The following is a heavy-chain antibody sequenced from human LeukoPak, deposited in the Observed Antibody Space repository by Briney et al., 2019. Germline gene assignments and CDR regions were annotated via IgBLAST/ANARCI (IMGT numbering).Heavy chain of an antibody. CDR1: GYTFTSYG. J-gene: IGHJ4*02. V-gene: IGHV1-46*01. CDR3: ARGGYYYDSSGYYAAFDY. D-gene: IGHD3-22*01. Sequence: ASVKVSCKASGYTFTSYGISWVRQAPGQGLEWMGIINPSGGSTSYAQKFQGRVTMTRDTSTSTVYMELSSLRSEDTAVYYCARGGYYYDSSGYYAAFDYWGQGTLVTVSS. CDR2: INPSGGST.